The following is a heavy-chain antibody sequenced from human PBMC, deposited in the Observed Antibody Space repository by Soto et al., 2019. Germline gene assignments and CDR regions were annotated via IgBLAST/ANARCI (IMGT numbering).Heavy chain of an antibody. V-gene: IGHV3-7*01. CDR1: GFTFSSYW. CDR3: ARESPGLRFLEWLLDGMDV. D-gene: IGHD3-3*01. Sequence: GGSLRLSCAASGFTFSSYWMSWVRQAPGKGLEWVANIKQDGSEKYYVDSVKGRFTISRDNAKNSLYLQMNSLRAEDTVVYYCARESPGLRFLEWLLDGMDVWGQGTKVTGSS. J-gene: IGHJ6*02. CDR2: IKQDGSEK.